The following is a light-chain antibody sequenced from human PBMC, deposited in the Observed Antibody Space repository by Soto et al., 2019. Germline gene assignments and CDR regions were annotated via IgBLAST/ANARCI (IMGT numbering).Light chain of an antibody. CDR3: TSFTKSITWV. Sequence: QSALTQPASVSGSPGQSITISCTGTISDVGGYNFVSWYQQHPDKAPKLIIYEVSNRPSGVSNRFSASKSGNTASLTISGLHDEDEADYYCTSFTKSITWVFGGGTKLTVL. J-gene: IGLJ3*02. V-gene: IGLV2-14*01. CDR2: EVS. CDR1: ISDVGGYNF.